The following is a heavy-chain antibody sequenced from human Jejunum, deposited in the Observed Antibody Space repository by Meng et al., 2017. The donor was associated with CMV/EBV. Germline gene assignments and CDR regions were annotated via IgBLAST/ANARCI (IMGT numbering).Heavy chain of an antibody. Sequence: SGCTFTSDSINWVRQAPGKGLEGLSYISGSSTYIYHADSVKGRFTIARDNAKNSVYLQMNSLRAEDTAVYYCARAIDYGDPNWFDPWGQGTLVTVSS. CDR1: GCTFTSDS. J-gene: IGHJ5*02. D-gene: IGHD4-17*01. CDR3: ARAIDYGDPNWFDP. CDR2: ISGSSTYI. V-gene: IGHV3-21*01.